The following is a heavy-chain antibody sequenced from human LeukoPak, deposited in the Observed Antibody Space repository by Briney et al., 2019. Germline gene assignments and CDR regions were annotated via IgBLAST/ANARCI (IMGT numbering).Heavy chain of an antibody. J-gene: IGHJ6*03. CDR1: GGSITSYY. Sequence: SETLSLTCTVSGGSITSYYWSWIRQPPGKGLEWIGHIYYSGSANSNPSLKSRVTISVDRSKNQLSLKLSSVTAADTAVYYCARVVVFGVVSSDYYYYYMDVWGRGTTVTVSS. D-gene: IGHD3-3*01. CDR3: ARVVVFGVVSSDYYYYYMDV. V-gene: IGHV4-59*12. CDR2: IYYSGSA.